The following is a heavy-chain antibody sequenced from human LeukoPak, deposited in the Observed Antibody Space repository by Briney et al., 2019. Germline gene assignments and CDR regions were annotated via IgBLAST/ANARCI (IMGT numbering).Heavy chain of an antibody. Sequence: PSETLSLTCTVSGGSISSSSYYWGWIRQPPGKGLEWIGSIYYSGSTYYNPSLKSRVTISVDTSKNQFSLKLSSVTAADTAVYYCARRRMAAADYFDYWGQGTLATVSS. CDR3: ARRRMAAADYFDY. CDR1: GGSISSSSYY. D-gene: IGHD6-13*01. CDR2: IYYSGST. V-gene: IGHV4-39*01. J-gene: IGHJ4*02.